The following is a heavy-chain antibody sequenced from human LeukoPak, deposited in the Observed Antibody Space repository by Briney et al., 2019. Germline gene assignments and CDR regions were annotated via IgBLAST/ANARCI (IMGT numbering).Heavy chain of an antibody. D-gene: IGHD3-3*01. J-gene: IGHJ4*02. CDR2: ISSSGSTI. V-gene: IGHV3-11*01. CDR3: ARRRLEWLLTDDY. Sequence: KPSETLSLTCTVSGGSISSYYWSWIRQAPGKGLEWVSYISSSGSTIYYADSVKGRFTISRDNAKNSLYLQMNSLRAEDTAVYYCARRRLEWLLTDDYWGQGTLVTVSS. CDR1: GGSISSYY.